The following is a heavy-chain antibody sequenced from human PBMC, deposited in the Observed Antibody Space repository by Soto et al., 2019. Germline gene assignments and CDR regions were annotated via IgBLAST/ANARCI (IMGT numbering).Heavy chain of an antibody. D-gene: IGHD6-19*01. CDR1: GFTFSSYS. Sequence: GGSLRLSCAASGFTFSSYSMSWVRQAPGKGLEWVSSISSSSSYIYYADSVKGRFTISRDNAKNSLYLQMNSLRAEDTAVYYCARDRRIAVALYYYYGMDVWGQGTTVTVSS. V-gene: IGHV3-21*01. J-gene: IGHJ6*02. CDR2: ISSSSSYI. CDR3: ARDRRIAVALYYYYGMDV.